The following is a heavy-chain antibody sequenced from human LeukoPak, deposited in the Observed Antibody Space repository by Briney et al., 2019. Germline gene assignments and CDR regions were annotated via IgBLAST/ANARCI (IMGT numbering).Heavy chain of an antibody. V-gene: IGHV3-11*04. CDR2: ISTSGNTI. CDR1: GFTFNDYY. CDR3: ASLRGYCSSTSCYGSLYFDY. Sequence: GGSLRLSCAASGFTFNDYYMSWIRQAPGKGLEWVSLISTSGNTIYYADSVKGRFTISRDNAKNSLYLQIHSLRAEDTAVYYCASLRGYCSSTSCYGSLYFDYWGQGTLVTVSS. J-gene: IGHJ4*02. D-gene: IGHD2-2*01.